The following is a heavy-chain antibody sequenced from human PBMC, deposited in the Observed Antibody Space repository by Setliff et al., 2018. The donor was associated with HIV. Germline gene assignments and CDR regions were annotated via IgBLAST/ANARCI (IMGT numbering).Heavy chain of an antibody. CDR1: GYNFTSHD. Sequence: GASVKVSCKASGYNFTSHDINWVRQAPGQGLEWMGWMNPKSGNTGYARKFQGRVTMTRKTSISTAYMELRSLGSDDTAVYYCARGYCSSTSCYGIYYFDNWGQGTPVTVSS. J-gene: IGHJ4*02. V-gene: IGHV1-8*01. CDR2: MNPKSGNT. CDR3: ARGYCSSTSCYGIYYFDN. D-gene: IGHD2-2*01.